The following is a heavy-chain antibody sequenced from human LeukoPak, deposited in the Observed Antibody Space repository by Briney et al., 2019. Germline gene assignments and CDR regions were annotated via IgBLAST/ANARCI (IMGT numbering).Heavy chain of an antibody. CDR2: ISAYNGNT. Sequence: GASVKVSCKASGYTFTSYDISWVRQAPGQGLEWMGWISAYNGNTNYAQKLQGRVTMTTDTSTSTAYMELRSLRSDDTAVYYCARGGAHYDILTGYYARADYYYYYMDVWGKGTTVTVSS. CDR1: GYTFTSYD. V-gene: IGHV1-18*01. J-gene: IGHJ6*03. D-gene: IGHD3-9*01. CDR3: ARGGAHYDILTGYYARADYYYYYMDV.